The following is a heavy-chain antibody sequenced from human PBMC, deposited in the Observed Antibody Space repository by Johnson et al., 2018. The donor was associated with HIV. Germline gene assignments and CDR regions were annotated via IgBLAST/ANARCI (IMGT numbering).Heavy chain of an antibody. CDR1: GFTFTNYA. D-gene: IGHD1-26*01. CDR3: ARDGSGSSPVDAFDI. J-gene: IGHJ3*02. V-gene: IGHV3-30-3*01. CDR2: TSKDGTTK. Sequence: QVQLVESGGDVVQSGRSLRLSCAASGFTFTNYAMHLVRQAPCKGLEWVAVTSKDGTTKDYTDSVAGRFSISRDNSRDMLYLQMNSLRAEDTAVYYCARDGSGSSPVDAFDIWGQGTMVTVSS.